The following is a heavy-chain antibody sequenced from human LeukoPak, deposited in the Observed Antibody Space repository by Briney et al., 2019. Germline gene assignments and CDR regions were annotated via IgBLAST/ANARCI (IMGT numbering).Heavy chain of an antibody. J-gene: IGHJ6*02. CDR3: ARVSVPSGYYWYYYGMDV. CDR2: INPNSGGT. D-gene: IGHD3-9*01. V-gene: IGHV1-2*02. CDR1: GYTFTGYY. Sequence: GASVKVSCKASGYTFTGYYMHWLRQAPGQGLEWMGWINPNSGGTNYAQKFQGRVTMTRDTSISTAYMELSRLRSDDTAVYYCARVSVPSGYYWYYYGMDVWGQGTTVTVSS.